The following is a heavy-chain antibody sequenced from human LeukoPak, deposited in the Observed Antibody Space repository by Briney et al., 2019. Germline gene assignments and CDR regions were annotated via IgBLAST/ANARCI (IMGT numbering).Heavy chain of an antibody. V-gene: IGHV1-8*01. CDR2: MNPNGGNT. D-gene: IGHD3/OR15-3a*01. CDR3: ARGRWTKRQRGVYYFDY. CDR1: GYTFTSYD. Sequence: ASVKVSCKASGYTFTSYDINWVRQATGQGLEWMGWMNPNGGNTGYAQKFQGRVTMTRNTSISTAYMELSSLRSEDTAVYYCARGRWTKRQRGVYYFDYWGQGTLVTVSS. J-gene: IGHJ4*02.